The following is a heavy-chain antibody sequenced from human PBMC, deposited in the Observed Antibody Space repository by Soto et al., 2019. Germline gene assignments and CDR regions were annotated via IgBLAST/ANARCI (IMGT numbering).Heavy chain of an antibody. V-gene: IGHV4-34*01. CDR1: GGSFSGYY. D-gene: IGHD2-2*01. CDR2: INHSGST. CDR3: ARGAGIVVVPAAISNYLDY. Sequence: SETLSLTCAVYGGSFSGYYWSWIRQPPGKGLEWIGEINHSGSTNYNPSLKSRVTISVDTSKNQFSLKLSSVTAADTAVYYCARGAGIVVVPAAISNYLDYWGQVTLVTVSS. J-gene: IGHJ4*02.